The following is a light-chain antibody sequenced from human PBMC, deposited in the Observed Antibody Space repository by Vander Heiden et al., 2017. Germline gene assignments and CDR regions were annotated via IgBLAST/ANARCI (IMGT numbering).Light chain of an antibody. J-gene: IGKJ2*01. V-gene: IGKV1-39*01. CDR2: AAS. Sequence: IQMTQSPSSLSASVGDRVTITCRASQSISSYLIWYQQKPGKAPKLLIYAASSLQGGVPSRLSGSGAGTDFTLTIISRQHEDFATYYCQQRYSTRRTFGQGTKVEIK. CDR1: QSISSY. CDR3: QQRYSTRRT.